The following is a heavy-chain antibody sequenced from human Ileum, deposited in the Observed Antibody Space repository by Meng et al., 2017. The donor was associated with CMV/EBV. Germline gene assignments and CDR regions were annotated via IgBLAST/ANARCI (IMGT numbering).Heavy chain of an antibody. CDR2: IGLSDDAM. CDR1: GFTFSSHD. V-gene: IGHV3-48*01. CDR3: VRDSLGIEDFDH. Sequence: GGSLRLSCAASGFTFSSHDMNWVRQAPGKGLEWVSYIGLSDDAMSYAESVQGRFTVSRDEAKNLLYLQMNSLGVEDTAVYYCVRDSLGIEDFDHWGHGTRVTVSS. J-gene: IGHJ4*01.